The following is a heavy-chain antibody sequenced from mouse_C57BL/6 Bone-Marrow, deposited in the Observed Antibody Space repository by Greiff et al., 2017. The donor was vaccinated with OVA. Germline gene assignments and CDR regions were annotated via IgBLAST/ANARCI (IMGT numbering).Heavy chain of an antibody. D-gene: IGHD2-4*01. V-gene: IGHV1-55*01. J-gene: IGHJ2*01. CDR2: IYPGSGST. CDR3: AREGITTSYFDY. Sequence: VQLQQPGAELVKPGASVKISCKASGYTFTSYWITWVKQRPGQGLEWIGDIYPGSGSTNYNEKFKSKATLTVDTSSSTAYMQLSSLTSEDSAVYYCAREGITTSYFDYWGQGTTLTVSS. CDR1: GYTFTSYW.